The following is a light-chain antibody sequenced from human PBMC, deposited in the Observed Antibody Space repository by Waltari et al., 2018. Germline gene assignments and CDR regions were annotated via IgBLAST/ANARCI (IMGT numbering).Light chain of an antibody. CDR2: DAS. CDR1: QSVGSY. Sequence: EIVLTQSPDTLSLSPGDTATLSCRASQSVGSYLAWYQQKPGQPPRLLIYDASNRATGVPARFRGSGSGTAFTLTISSLEAEDFAVYYCQQRSNWTPHTFGQGARLEIK. V-gene: IGKV3-11*01. J-gene: IGKJ2*01. CDR3: QQRSNWTPHT.